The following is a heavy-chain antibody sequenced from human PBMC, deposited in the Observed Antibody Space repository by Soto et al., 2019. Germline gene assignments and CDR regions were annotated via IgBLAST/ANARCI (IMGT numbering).Heavy chain of an antibody. J-gene: IGHJ2*01. V-gene: IGHV1-3*05. Sequence: QVQLVQSGAEEKKPGASVKVSCKASGFTFTSYAMHWVRQAPGQRLEWLGWINAGNDKTRYSQKFQGRVTITRDTXXSTAYMELSSLRSEDTAVYYCARDGGGGVYWYFDLWGRGTLVTVSS. CDR3: ARDGGGGVYWYFDL. CDR2: INAGNDKT. D-gene: IGHD3-16*01. CDR1: GFTFTSYA.